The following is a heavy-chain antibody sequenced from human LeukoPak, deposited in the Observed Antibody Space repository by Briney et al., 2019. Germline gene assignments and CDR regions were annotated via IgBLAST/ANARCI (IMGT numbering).Heavy chain of an antibody. CDR2: IYSGGST. CDR1: GFTVSNDY. J-gene: IGHJ5*02. V-gene: IGHV3-53*01. CDR3: ARAVAGNLFDP. Sequence: GGSLRLFCAASGFTVSNDYMCWVRQAPGKGLEWVSVIYSGGSTYYADSVKGRFTISRDNSKNTLYLQMNSLRAEDTAVYYCARAVAGNLFDPWGQGTLVTVSS.